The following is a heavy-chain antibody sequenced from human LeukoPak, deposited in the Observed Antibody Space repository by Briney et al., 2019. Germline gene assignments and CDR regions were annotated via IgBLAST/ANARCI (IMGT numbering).Heavy chain of an antibody. CDR1: GFTFSSYG. CDR3: AKDLSGRCGGDCYSMVY. CDR2: ISYDGSNK. Sequence: PGGSLRLSCAASGFTFSSYGMHWVRQAPGKGLEWVAVISYDGSNKYYADSVKGRFTISRDNSKNTLYLQMNSLRAEDTAAYYCAKDLSGRCGGDCYSMVYWGQGTLVTVSS. D-gene: IGHD2-21*02. J-gene: IGHJ4*02. V-gene: IGHV3-30*18.